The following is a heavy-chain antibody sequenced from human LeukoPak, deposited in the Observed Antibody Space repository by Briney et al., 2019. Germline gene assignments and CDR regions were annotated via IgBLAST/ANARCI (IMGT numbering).Heavy chain of an antibody. J-gene: IGHJ4*02. V-gene: IGHV4-30-2*01. D-gene: IGHD2-15*01. CDR3: ARGYCSGGSCYSYYFDY. Sequence: SQTLSLTCAVSGGSISSGGYSWSWIRQPPGKGLEWIGYIYHSGSTYYNPSLKSRVTISVDRSKNQFSLKLSSETAADTAVYYCARGYCSGGSCYSYYFDYWGQGTLVTVSS. CDR2: IYHSGST. CDR1: GGSISSGGYS.